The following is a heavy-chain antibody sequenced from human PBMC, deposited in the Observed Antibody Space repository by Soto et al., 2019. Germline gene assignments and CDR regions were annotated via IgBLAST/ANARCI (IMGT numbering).Heavy chain of an antibody. J-gene: IGHJ4*02. Sequence: ASVKVSCKASGYTFTSYYMHWVRQAPGQRLEWMGWINAGNGNTKYSQKFQGRVTITRDTSASTAYMELSSLRSEDTAVYYCARPAAAFPRDYFDYWGQGTLVTVSS. CDR3: ARPAAAFPRDYFDY. CDR1: GYTFTSYY. CDR2: INAGNGNT. V-gene: IGHV1-3*01. D-gene: IGHD6-13*01.